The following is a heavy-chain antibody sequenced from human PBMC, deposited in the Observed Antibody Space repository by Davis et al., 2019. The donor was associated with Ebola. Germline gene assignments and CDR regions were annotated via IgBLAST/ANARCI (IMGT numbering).Heavy chain of an antibody. CDR2: ISYDGSNK. CDR3: ARDREDGCPGY. J-gene: IGHJ4*02. Sequence: GESLKISCAASGFTFSSYAMHWVRQAPGKGLEWVAVISYDGSNKYYADSVKGRFTISRDNSKNTLYLQMNSLRAEDTAVYYCARDREDGCPGYWGQGTLVTVSS. CDR1: GFTFSSYA. V-gene: IGHV3-30-3*01. D-gene: IGHD5-24*01.